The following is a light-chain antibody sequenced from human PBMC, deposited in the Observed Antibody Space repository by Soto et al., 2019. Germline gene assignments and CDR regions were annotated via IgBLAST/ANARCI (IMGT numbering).Light chain of an antibody. CDR2: EVS. J-gene: IGLJ1*01. Sequence: QSALTQPASVSGSPGQSITISCTGTSSDVGGYKYVSWYQQHPDKAPKLIIFEVSNRPSGISSRFSGSKSGNTASLTISGLRAEDEADYYCSSYTAGGTIFGTGTELTVL. CDR3: SSYTAGGTI. V-gene: IGLV2-14*01. CDR1: SSDVGGYKY.